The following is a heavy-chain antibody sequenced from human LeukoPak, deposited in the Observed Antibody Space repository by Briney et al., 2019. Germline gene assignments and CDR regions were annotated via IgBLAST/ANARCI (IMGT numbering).Heavy chain of an antibody. CDR2: ISSSSSYI. J-gene: IGHJ3*02. D-gene: IGHD2-2*01. CDR3: ARAPAPEDAFDI. CDR1: GFTFSSYS. V-gene: IGHV3-21*01. Sequence: GGSLRLSCAASGFTFSSYSMNWVRQAPGKGLEWVSSISSSSSYIYYADSVKGRFTISRDNAKNSLYLQMNSLRAEDTAVYYFARAPAPEDAFDIWGQGTMVTVSS.